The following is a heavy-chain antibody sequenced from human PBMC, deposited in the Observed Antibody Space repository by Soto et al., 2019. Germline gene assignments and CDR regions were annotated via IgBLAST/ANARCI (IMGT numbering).Heavy chain of an antibody. Sequence: SQTLSLTCVISGDSVSSNSAAWNWIRQSPSRGLEWLGRTYYRSKWYNDYAVSVKSRITINPDTSKNQFSLQLNSVTPEDTAVYYCARAGRIAAAGSWYFDYWGQGTLVTVSS. J-gene: IGHJ4*02. CDR1: GDSVSSNSAA. D-gene: IGHD6-13*01. V-gene: IGHV6-1*01. CDR2: TYYRSKWYN. CDR3: ARAGRIAAAGSWYFDY.